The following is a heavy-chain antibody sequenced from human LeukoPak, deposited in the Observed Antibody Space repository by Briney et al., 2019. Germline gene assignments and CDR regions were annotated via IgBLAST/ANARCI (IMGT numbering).Heavy chain of an antibody. CDR2: INPDGSQK. CDR3: AKLLGTATTYDA. Sequence: PGGSLRLSCEASGFTFSVNWMSWVRQPPGKGLEWVASINPDGSQKLYVDSVKGRFNISRDNTKSSLYLQMNSLGAEDTAMYYCAKLLGTATTYDAWGRGTRVTVSS. D-gene: IGHD5-24*01. CDR1: GFTFSVNW. J-gene: IGHJ5*02. V-gene: IGHV3-7*01.